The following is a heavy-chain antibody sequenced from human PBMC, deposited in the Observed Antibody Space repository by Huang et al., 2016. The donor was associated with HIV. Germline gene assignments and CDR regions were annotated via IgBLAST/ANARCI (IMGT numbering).Heavy chain of an antibody. CDR1: GFTFSSYG. CDR2: ISYDAKTK. D-gene: IGHD6-13*01. CDR3: AKGGSAAAVLDF. J-gene: IGHJ4*02. V-gene: IGHV3-30*18. Sequence: QVQLVESGGGVVQPGRSLRISCAASGFTFSSYGMHWVRQAPGKGLDWVAVISYDAKTKYYADSVKGRFSISRDNSKTTVYLQLNSLRLEDTAVYYCAKGGSAAAVLDFWGQGTLVTVSS.